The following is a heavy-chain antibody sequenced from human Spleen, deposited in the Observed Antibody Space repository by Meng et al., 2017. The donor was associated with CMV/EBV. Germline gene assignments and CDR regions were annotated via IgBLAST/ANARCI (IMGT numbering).Heavy chain of an antibody. D-gene: IGHD3-22*01. CDR1: GFTVSNNY. CDR3: ATGAVDYYDSSGFYFDY. Sequence: GGSLRLSCAASGFTVSNNYMSWVRQAPGKGLEWVSYIGSGGSTIYYADSVKGRFTISRDNAKNSLYLQMNSLRAEDTAVYYCATGAVDYYDSSGFYFDYWGQGTLVTVSS. V-gene: IGHV3-11*04. CDR2: IGSGGSTI. J-gene: IGHJ4*02.